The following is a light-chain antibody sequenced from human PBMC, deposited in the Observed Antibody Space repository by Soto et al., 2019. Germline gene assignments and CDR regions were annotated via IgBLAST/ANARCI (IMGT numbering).Light chain of an antibody. J-gene: IGKJ1*01. CDR2: GAS. CDR1: QSVSSSY. Sequence: EIVLAQAPGTLALAPGGRGTLSWRASQSVSSSYLAWYQQKPGQAPRLLIYGASSRATGIPDRFSGSGSGTDFTLTISRLEPEDFAVYYCQQYGSSTTFGQGTKVDIK. CDR3: QQYGSSTT. V-gene: IGKV3-20*01.